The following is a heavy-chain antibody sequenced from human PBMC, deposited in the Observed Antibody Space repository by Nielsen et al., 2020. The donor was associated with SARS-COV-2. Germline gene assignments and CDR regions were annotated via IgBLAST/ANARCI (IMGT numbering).Heavy chain of an antibody. CDR2: IYYSGST. V-gene: IGHV4-59*01. D-gene: IGHD2-2*01. CDR1: GGSISSYY. J-gene: IGHJ3*02. CDR3: ASGIVVAFDAFDI. Sequence: GSLRLSCTVPGGSISSYYWSWIRQPPGKGLEWIGYIYYSGSTNYNPSLKSRVTISVDTSKNQFSLKLSSVTAADTAVYYCASGIVVAFDAFDIWGQGTMVTVSS.